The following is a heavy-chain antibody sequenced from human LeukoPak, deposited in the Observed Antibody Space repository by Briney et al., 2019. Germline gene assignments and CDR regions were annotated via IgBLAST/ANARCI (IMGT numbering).Heavy chain of an antibody. J-gene: IGHJ3*02. CDR3: ARRILSQRYDRSGDDDFDM. Sequence: SETLSLTCDVSGDSISYHYRSWIRQSPGKGLEWIGFIYNSGFTNYNPSLKSRVTISVDTSKNQLFLNLRSVTAADTAVYYCARRILSQRYDRSGDDDFDMWGQGTMVTVAS. D-gene: IGHD3-22*01. CDR2: IYNSGFT. V-gene: IGHV4-59*08. CDR1: GDSISYHY.